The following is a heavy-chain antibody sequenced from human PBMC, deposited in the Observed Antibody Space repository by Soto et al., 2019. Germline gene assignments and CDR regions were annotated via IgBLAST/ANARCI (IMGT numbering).Heavy chain of an antibody. CDR2: ISYDGSNK. V-gene: IGHV3-30*18. J-gene: IGHJ6*02. CDR3: ANPGGSYHYYYYGMDV. D-gene: IGHD1-26*01. CDR1: GFTFSSYG. Sequence: GGSLRLSCAASGFTFSSYGMHWVRQAPGKGLEWVAVISYDGSNKYYADSGKGRFTISRDNSKNTMYLQMNRLSAEDTAVYYCANPGGSYHYYYYGMDVWGQGTTVTVSS.